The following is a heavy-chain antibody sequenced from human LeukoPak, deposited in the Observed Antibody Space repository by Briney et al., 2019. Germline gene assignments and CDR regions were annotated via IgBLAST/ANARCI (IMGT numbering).Heavy chain of an antibody. CDR3: ARTDTIFGVVTTYYFDY. D-gene: IGHD3-3*01. Sequence: SETLSLTCTVSGGSISSYYWRWLRQPAGKGLEWIGRIYTSGSTNYNPSLKSRVTMSVDTSKNQFSLKLSSVTAADTAVYYCARTDTIFGVVTTYYFDYWGQGTLVTVSS. CDR2: IYTSGST. V-gene: IGHV4-4*07. CDR1: GGSISSYY. J-gene: IGHJ4*02.